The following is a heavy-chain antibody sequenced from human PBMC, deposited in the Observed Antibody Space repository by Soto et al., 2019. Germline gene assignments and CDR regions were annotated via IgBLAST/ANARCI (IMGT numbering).Heavy chain of an antibody. CDR1: GGGNLRDYR. Sequence: QVQLVQSGAEVKKPGSSVQVSCKASGGGNLRDYRTTWVRQAPGQGLEWMGGIIPKLGSANYAQNFQGRVTITADESTSTVCMELRSLRSEDTAVYYCARGGVGYNVGAVYWGQGTPVTVSS. D-gene: IGHD1-1*01. J-gene: IGHJ4*02. V-gene: IGHV1-69*01. CDR2: IIPKLGSA. CDR3: ARGGVGYNVGAVY.